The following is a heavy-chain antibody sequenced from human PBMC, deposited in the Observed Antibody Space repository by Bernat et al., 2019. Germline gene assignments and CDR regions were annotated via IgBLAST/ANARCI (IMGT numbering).Heavy chain of an antibody. CDR2: IYYSGST. D-gene: IGHD4-17*01. CDR3: ARGSDYGDLTLRSYRYFDL. J-gene: IGHJ2*01. Sequence: QVQLQESGPGLVKPSQTLSLTCTVSGGSISSGGYYWSWIRQHPGKGLEWIGYIYYSGSTYYNPSLKSRVTISVDTSKNQFSLKLSSVTAADTAVYYCARGSDYGDLTLRSYRYFDLWGRGTLVTVSS. V-gene: IGHV4-31*03. CDR1: GGSISSGGYY.